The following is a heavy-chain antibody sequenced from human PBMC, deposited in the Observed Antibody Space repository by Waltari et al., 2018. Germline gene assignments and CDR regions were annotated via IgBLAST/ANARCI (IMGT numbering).Heavy chain of an antibody. V-gene: IGHV4-4*07. Sequence: QVQLQESGPGLVKPSETLSLTCTVSGGSISSYYWSWIRQPAGKGLEWIGRIYTSGSTNYNPSLRSRVTMSVDTSKNQFSLKLSSGTAADTAVYYCARAPGGSTTRYYWFDPWGQGTLVTVSS. CDR2: IYTSGST. D-gene: IGHD2-2*01. J-gene: IGHJ5*02. CDR3: ARAPGGSTTRYYWFDP. CDR1: GGSISSYY.